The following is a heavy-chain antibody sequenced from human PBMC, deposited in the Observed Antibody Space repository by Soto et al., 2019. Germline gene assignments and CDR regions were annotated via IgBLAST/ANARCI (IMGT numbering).Heavy chain of an antibody. CDR3: ARDLGADSRRGYYFDY. Sequence: QVQLLQSGAAVKKPGSSVKVSCKASGGTFSSYTISWVRQAPGQGLEWMGRIIPILGIANYAQKFQGRVTITADKSTSTAYMELSSLRSEDTAVYYCARDLGADSRRGYYFDYWGQGTLVTVSS. J-gene: IGHJ4*02. CDR2: IIPILGIA. V-gene: IGHV1-69*08. D-gene: IGHD3-16*01. CDR1: GGTFSSYT.